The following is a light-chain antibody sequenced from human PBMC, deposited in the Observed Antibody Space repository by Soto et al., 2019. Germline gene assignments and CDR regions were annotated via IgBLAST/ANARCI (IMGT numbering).Light chain of an antibody. Sequence: EIVLTQSPGTLSLSPGEKGTLSCRASLSVNINYLAWYQRKPGQAPRLLIYGASNRATDIPYRFSASGSGTDFTLTITRLEAEDFSVYYCQQYDSTPPTFGQGTKVEVK. CDR3: QQYDSTPPT. J-gene: IGKJ1*01. V-gene: IGKV3-20*01. CDR2: GAS. CDR1: LSVNINY.